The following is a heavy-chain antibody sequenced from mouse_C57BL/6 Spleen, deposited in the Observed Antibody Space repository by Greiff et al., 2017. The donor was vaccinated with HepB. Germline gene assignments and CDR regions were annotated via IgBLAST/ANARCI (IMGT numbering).Heavy chain of an antibody. CDR2: INPSSGYT. CDR1: GYTFTSYW. CDR3: ARRDSNYRYFDV. V-gene: IGHV1-7*01. J-gene: IGHJ1*03. Sequence: VQLQQSGAELAKPGASVKLSCKASGYTFTSYWMHWVKQRPGQGLEWIGYINPSSGYTKYNQKFKDKATLTADKSSSTAYMQLSSLTSEDSAVYFCARRDSNYRYFDVWGTGTTVTVSS. D-gene: IGHD2-5*01.